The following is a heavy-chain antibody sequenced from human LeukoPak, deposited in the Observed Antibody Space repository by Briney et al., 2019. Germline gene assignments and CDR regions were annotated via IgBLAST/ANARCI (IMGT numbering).Heavy chain of an antibody. V-gene: IGHV4-59*08. CDR2: IYYSGST. CDR1: GGSISSYY. D-gene: IGHD3-3*01. CDR3: ARLRYDFWSGFSYNWFDP. Sequence: PSETLSLTCSVSGGSISSYYWSWIRQPPGKGLEWIGYIYYSGSTNYNPSLKSRVTISVDTSKNQFSLKLSSVTAADTAVYYCARLRYDFWSGFSYNWFDPWGQGTLVTVSS. J-gene: IGHJ5*02.